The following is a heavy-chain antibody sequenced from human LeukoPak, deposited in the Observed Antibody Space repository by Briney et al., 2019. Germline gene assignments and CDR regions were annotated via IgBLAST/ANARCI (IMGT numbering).Heavy chain of an antibody. V-gene: IGHV4-34*01. CDR1: GGSFSGYY. CDR2: INHSGST. CDR3: ARMVGVWGSYRPFDY. Sequence: SETLSLTCAVYGGSFSGYYWRWIRQPPGKGLEWIGEINHSGSTNYNPSLTSRVTISVDTSKNQFSLKLSSVTAAGTAVYYCARMVGVWGSYRPFDYWGQGTLVTVSS. D-gene: IGHD3-16*02. J-gene: IGHJ4*02.